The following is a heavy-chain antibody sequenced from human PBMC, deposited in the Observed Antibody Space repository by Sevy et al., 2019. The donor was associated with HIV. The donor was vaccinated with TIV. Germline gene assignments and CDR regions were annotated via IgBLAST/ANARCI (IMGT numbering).Heavy chain of an antibody. CDR1: GGSITTSDYY. V-gene: IGHV4-39*01. Sequence: SETLSLTCTVSGGSITTSDYYWGWIRQPPGMGLEWIASLYYTGNTYYNPSLKIRVTISVDTSKNQFSLRLSSVTAADTAVYYCARRNYYASGTYYPWGQGTLVTVSS. D-gene: IGHD3-10*01. J-gene: IGHJ4*02. CDR2: LYYTGNT. CDR3: ARRNYYASGTYYP.